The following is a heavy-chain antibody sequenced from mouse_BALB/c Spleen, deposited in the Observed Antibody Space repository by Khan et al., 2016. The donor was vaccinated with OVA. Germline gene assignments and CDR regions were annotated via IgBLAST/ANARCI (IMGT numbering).Heavy chain of an antibody. CDR1: GYSITSDYA. V-gene: IGHV3-2*02. Sequence: EVQLQESGPGLVKPSQSLSLTCTVTGYSITSDYAWNWIRQFPGSKLEWMGFISYSGNTNYNHSLKRRFSITRDTSKNQSFLQLNSVTTEDTATYYCARVYGGDFDYWGQGTTLTVSS. CDR2: ISYSGNT. J-gene: IGHJ2*01. CDR3: ARVYGGDFDY. D-gene: IGHD2-10*02.